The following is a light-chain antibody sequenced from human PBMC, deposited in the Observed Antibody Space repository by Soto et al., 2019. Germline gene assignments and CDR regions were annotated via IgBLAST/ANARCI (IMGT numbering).Light chain of an antibody. V-gene: IGKV1-33*01. Sequence: DIQMTQSPSSLSASVGDRVTITCQASQDISNYLNWYQQKPGKAPKLLIYDASNLETGVPSRFSGSGSGTDFTFTISSLQHEDIATYYCQPYDSGPLTFGGGTKVDIK. CDR3: QPYDSGPLT. CDR1: QDISNY. J-gene: IGKJ4*01. CDR2: DAS.